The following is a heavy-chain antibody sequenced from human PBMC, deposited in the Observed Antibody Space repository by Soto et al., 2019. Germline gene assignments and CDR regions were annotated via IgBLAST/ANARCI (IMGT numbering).Heavy chain of an antibody. CDR3: ARIPAAIYYYYYMDV. Sequence: GGSLRLSCAASGFTFSSYWMSWVRQAPGKGLEWVANIKQDGSEKYYVDSVKGRFTISRDNAKNSLYLQMNSLRAEDTAVYYCARIPAAIYYYYYMDVWGKGTTVTVSS. D-gene: IGHD2-2*01. CDR1: GFTFSSYW. CDR2: IKQDGSEK. V-gene: IGHV3-7*01. J-gene: IGHJ6*03.